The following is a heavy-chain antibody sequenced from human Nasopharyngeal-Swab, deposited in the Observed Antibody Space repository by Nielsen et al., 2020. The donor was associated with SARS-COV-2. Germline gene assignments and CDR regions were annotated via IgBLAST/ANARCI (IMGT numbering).Heavy chain of an antibody. CDR3: ARQEEGDGPYWFDP. CDR1: GGSVSSGGYY. V-gene: IGHV4-39*01. CDR2: IYYSGST. D-gene: IGHD3-16*01. J-gene: IGHJ5*02. Sequence: GSLRLSCTVSGGSVSSGGYYWGWIRQPPGKGLEWIGSIYYSGSTYYNPSLKSRVTISVDTSKNQFSLKLSSVTAADTAVYYCARQEEGDGPYWFDPWGQGTLVTVSS.